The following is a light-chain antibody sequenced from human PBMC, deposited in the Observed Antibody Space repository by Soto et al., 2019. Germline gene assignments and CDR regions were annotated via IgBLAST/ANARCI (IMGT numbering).Light chain of an antibody. Sequence: QSVLTQPPSVSGAPGQRVTISCTGSGSNIGSSFDVHWYQHLPGTAPKLLIYGNTNRTSGVPDRFSGSKSGNSASLAITGLQAEDEADYYCHSYDTILSGSVFGGGTKVTVL. V-gene: IGLV1-40*01. J-gene: IGLJ2*01. CDR2: GNT. CDR1: GSNIGSSFD. CDR3: HSYDTILSGSV.